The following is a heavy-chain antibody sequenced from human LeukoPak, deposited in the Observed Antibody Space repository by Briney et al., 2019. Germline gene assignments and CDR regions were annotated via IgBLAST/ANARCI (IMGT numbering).Heavy chain of an antibody. J-gene: IGHJ3*02. V-gene: IGHV4-59*01. D-gene: IGHD5/OR15-5a*01. CDR1: GGSISSFY. CDR3: ARDKGLPQAFDI. CDR2: LSYSDTT. Sequence: SETLSLTCTVSGGSISSFYWSWIRQPPGKGLEYIGYLSYSDTTTYNPSLKSRVTISVDTSKNQFSLKLTSATAADTAVYYCARDKGLPQAFDIWGQGTMVTVSS.